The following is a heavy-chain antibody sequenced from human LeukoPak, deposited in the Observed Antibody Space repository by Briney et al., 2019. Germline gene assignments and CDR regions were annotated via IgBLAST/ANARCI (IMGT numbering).Heavy chain of an antibody. D-gene: IGHD1-26*01. CDR1: GFTFRSYW. J-gene: IGHJ4*02. Sequence: GGSLRLSCAASGFTFRSYWRSWVRRAPGKGQEWVANIKQEGSEKYYVDSVKGRFTISRGNAKNSLYLQMNSLRAEDTAVYYCAREHEGALDYWGQGTLVTVSS. V-gene: IGHV3-7*01. CDR2: IKQEGSEK. CDR3: AREHEGALDY.